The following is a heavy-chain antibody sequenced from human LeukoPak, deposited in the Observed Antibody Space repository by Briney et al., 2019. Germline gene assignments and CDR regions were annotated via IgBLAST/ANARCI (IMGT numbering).Heavy chain of an antibody. V-gene: IGHV4-4*07. J-gene: IGHJ3*02. CDR2: IYPSGNT. Sequence: SETLSLTCTVSGGSMSSYYWSWIRQPAGKGLEWIGRIYPSGNTNYTPSLKSRVTMSLDTSKNQFSLKLSSVTAADTAVFYCARDLPYPMDAFDIWGQGTMVTVSS. CDR1: GGSMSSYY. CDR3: ARDLPYPMDAFDI.